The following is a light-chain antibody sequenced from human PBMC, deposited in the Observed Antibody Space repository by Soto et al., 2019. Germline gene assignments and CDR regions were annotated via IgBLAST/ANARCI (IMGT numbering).Light chain of an antibody. CDR1: QDIIDY. V-gene: IGKV1-9*01. Sequence: DIHLTHSPSFLSASVVYRVTITFLASQDIIDYLALYQQRPGKAPKLLIYAASTLQSGVPSRFSGSGSGTEFTLTISSLQPEDFATYSCQQLNSYPLTFGGGTKVDIK. CDR2: AAS. CDR3: QQLNSYPLT. J-gene: IGKJ4*01.